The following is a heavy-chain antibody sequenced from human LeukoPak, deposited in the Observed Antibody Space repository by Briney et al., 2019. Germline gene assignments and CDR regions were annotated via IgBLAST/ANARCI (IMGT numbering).Heavy chain of an antibody. Sequence: SETLSLTCTVSGGSISGSNYYWGWIRQPPGKGLEWIGSIYYSGSTYYNPSLKSRVTIFVDTSKNQFSLKVRSVTAADTAVYYCARVGGITMIVVLITDAFDIWGQGTMVTVSS. D-gene: IGHD3-22*01. CDR3: ARVGGITMIVVLITDAFDI. J-gene: IGHJ3*02. CDR2: IYYSGST. V-gene: IGHV4-39*01. CDR1: GGSISGSNYY.